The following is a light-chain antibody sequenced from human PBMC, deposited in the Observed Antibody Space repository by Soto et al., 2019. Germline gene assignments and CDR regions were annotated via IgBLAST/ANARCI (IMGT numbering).Light chain of an antibody. CDR3: QHYGTTHWT. CDR1: QSVCSGC. Sequence: ETVLTQSPATLSLSPGERVTLSCRASQSVCSGCLAWYQQKPGQSHRLLIYGASSRATGIPDRFTGSGSGTDFTLTISRLEPEDFAVYYCQHYGTTHWTFGQATKVGIK. V-gene: IGKV3-20*01. J-gene: IGKJ1*01. CDR2: GAS.